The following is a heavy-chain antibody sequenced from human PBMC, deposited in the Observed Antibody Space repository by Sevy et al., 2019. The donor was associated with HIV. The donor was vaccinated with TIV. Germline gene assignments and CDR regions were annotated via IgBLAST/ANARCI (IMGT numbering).Heavy chain of an antibody. J-gene: IGHJ4*02. CDR1: GFTISNFA. CDR2: ISGTGDYT. CDR3: AKKMGGGSGMAFLVDY. V-gene: IGHV3-23*01. D-gene: IGHD5-18*01. Sequence: GGSLRLSCAASGFTISNFAMGWVRQAPGKGLDWISVISGTGDYTYYADSVKGRFTISRDNSKNTLFLQMNSLRAEDTAIFYCAKKMGGGSGMAFLVDYWGQGTLVTVSS.